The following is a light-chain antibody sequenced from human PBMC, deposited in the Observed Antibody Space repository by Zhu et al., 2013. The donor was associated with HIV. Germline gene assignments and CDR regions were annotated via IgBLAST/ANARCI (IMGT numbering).Light chain of an antibody. CDR1: QGLVHSDGDTY. Sequence: DVVMTQSPLSLPVTLGQPASISCKSSQGLVHSDGDTYLNWFHQRPGQSPRHLIYNVSIRDSGVPDRFSGSGSGTDFTLKISRVEAEDVGIYYCMQGTVWPYSFGQGTKLEIK. J-gene: IGKJ2*03. CDR2: NVS. CDR3: MQGTVWPYS. V-gene: IGKV2-30*02.